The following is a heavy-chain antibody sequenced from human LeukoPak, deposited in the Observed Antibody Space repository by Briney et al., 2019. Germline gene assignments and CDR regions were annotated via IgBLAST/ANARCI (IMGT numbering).Heavy chain of an antibody. D-gene: IGHD2-21*01. J-gene: IGHJ6*02. V-gene: IGHV5-51*01. Sequence: GESLKISCKASEYTFSNYWIAWVRQMPGKGLEWMGTIYPGDSDTKYSPSFQGQVTFSGDKSISTVYLQWSSLQDSDSAIYYCARHEIVGLIGDEYNHQYFGMDVWGQGTTVTVSS. CDR2: IYPGDSDT. CDR3: ARHEIVGLIGDEYNHQYFGMDV. CDR1: EYTFSNYW.